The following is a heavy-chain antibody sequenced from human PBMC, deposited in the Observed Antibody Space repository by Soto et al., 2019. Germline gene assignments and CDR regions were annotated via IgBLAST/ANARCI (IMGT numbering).Heavy chain of an antibody. CDR1: GGSISIYY. V-gene: IGHV4-59*13. CDR3: ARGDGYNELDY. Sequence: QVHLQESGPGLVKPSETLSLTCTVSGGSISIYYWSWIRQPPWKGLEWIGYIYYSGSTNYNPSLKSRVTISVDTSKNQFSLKLSSVTAADTAVYYCARGDGYNELDYWGQGTLVTVSS. CDR2: IYYSGST. D-gene: IGHD5-12*01. J-gene: IGHJ4*02.